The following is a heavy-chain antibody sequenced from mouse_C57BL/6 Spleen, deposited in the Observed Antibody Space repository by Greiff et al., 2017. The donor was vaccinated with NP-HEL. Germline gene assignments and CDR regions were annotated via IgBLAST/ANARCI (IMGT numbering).Heavy chain of an antibody. CDR1: GYSFTGYY. CDR3: ARRAFYDDV. J-gene: IGHJ1*03. V-gene: IGHV1-42*01. Sequence: EVKLQESGPELVKPGASVKISCKASGYSFTGYYMNWVKQSPEKSLEWIGEINPSTGGTTYNQKFKAKATLTVDKSSSTAYMQLKSLTSEDSAVYYCARRAFYDDVWGTGTTVTVSS. D-gene: IGHD2-3*01. CDR2: INPSTGGT.